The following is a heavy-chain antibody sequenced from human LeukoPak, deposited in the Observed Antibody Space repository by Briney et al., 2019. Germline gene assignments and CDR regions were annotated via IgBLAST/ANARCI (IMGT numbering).Heavy chain of an antibody. J-gene: IGHJ4*02. D-gene: IGHD6-19*01. Sequence: SETLSLTCTVSGGSISSYYWSWIRQPPGKGLEWIGHIYYTGSTNYNPSLKSRVTISVDTSKNQFSLKLSSVTAADTAVYYCGRGSGFYGYWGQGTLVTVSS. V-gene: IGHV4-59*01. CDR1: GGSISSYY. CDR2: IYYTGST. CDR3: GRGSGFYGY.